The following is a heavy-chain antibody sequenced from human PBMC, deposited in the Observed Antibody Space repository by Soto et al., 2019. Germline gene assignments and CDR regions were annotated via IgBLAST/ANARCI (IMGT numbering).Heavy chain of an antibody. Sequence: QVQLQESGPGLVKPSQTLSLTCTVSGGYISSGGYYWSWIRQHPGKGLEWIGYIYYSGSTYYNPSLKSRVTMSLDTSKNQFSLKLRSVTAADTAVYYCARDQYGDNWYFDLWGRGTLVTVSS. CDR3: ARDQYGDNWYFDL. J-gene: IGHJ2*01. CDR2: IYYSGST. D-gene: IGHD4-17*01. CDR1: GGYISSGGYY. V-gene: IGHV4-31*03.